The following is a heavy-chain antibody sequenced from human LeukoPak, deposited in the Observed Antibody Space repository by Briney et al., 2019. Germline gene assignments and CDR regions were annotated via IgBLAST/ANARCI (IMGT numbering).Heavy chain of an antibody. Sequence: SETLSLTCAVFGGSFSNYYWSWIRQTPGKGMEWIGEINDSGRTNYNPSLMSRVTVSVDTSKNQFSLRLTSVTATDTAVYYCARRWNYGRNYYIDVWGKGAAVSVSS. J-gene: IGHJ6*03. D-gene: IGHD1-7*01. CDR3: ARRWNYGRNYYIDV. V-gene: IGHV4-34*01. CDR1: GGSFSNYY. CDR2: INDSGRT.